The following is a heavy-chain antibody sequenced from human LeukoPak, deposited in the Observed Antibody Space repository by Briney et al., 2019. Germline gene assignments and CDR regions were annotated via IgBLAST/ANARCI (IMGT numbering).Heavy chain of an antibody. Sequence: PGGSLRLSCAASGFTFSSYSMNWVRQAPGKGLEWVSSISSSSSYVYYADSVKGRFTISRDNAKNSLYLQMNSLRAEDTAVYYCARDRDYYDSSAQGSWGQGTLVTVSS. CDR2: ISSSSSYV. D-gene: IGHD3-22*01. V-gene: IGHV3-21*01. CDR3: ARDRDYYDSSAQGS. CDR1: GFTFSSYS. J-gene: IGHJ4*02.